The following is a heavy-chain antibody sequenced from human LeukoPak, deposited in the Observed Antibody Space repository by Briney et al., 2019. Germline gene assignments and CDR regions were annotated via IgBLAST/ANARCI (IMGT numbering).Heavy chain of an antibody. CDR2: IYHNGDT. J-gene: IGHJ4*02. D-gene: IGHD3-16*01. Sequence: SETLSLTCTVSGDSISSGLYSWGWIRQPPGEGLEWIGNIYHNGDTYYNPSLRSRVTISVDTSENQFSLSLRSVTAADTAVCYCARLWSHSKTEDYWGQGTVVTVSS. CDR1: GDSISSGLYS. CDR3: ARLWSHSKTEDY. V-gene: IGHV4-39*01.